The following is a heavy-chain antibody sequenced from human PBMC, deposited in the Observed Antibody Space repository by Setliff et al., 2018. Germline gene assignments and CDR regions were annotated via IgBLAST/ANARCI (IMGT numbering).Heavy chain of an antibody. CDR2: INHSGST. V-gene: IGHV4-34*01. Sequence: SETLSLTCAVYGGSFSGYYWSWIRQPPGKGLEWIGEINHSGSTNYNPSLKRRVTISVDTSKNQFSLKLNSVTAADTAVYYCARYYDSSGYYDADFDYWGQGTLVTVSS. CDR3: ARYYDSSGYYDADFDY. D-gene: IGHD3-22*01. J-gene: IGHJ4*02. CDR1: GGSFSGYY.